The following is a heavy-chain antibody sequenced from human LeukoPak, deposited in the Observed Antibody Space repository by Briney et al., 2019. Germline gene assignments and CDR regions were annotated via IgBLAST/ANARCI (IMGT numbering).Heavy chain of an antibody. V-gene: IGHV3-48*03. CDR1: GFTVSSNY. J-gene: IGHJ1*01. CDR2: ISSTGNTI. D-gene: IGHD6-13*01. Sequence: GGSLRLSCAASGFTVSSNYMNWVRQAPGTGLEWVSYISSTGNTIYYADSVKGRFTISRDNARNSLYLQMNSLRAEDTAVYYCARGAGMGYFQHWGQGTLVTVSS. CDR3: ARGAGMGYFQH.